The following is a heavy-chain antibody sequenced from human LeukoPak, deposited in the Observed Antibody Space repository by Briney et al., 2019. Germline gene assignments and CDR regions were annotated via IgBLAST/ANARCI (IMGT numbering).Heavy chain of an antibody. D-gene: IGHD2-21*02. CDR1: GGSISSGGYS. CDR2: IYHSGST. V-gene: IGHV4-30-2*01. CDR3: ARGRLVTATEPSYYFDY. Sequence: SSETLSLTCAVSGGSISSGGYSWSWIRQPPGKGPEWIGYIYHSGSTYYNPSLKSRVTISVDRSKNQFSLKLSSVTAADTAAYYRARGRLVTATEPSYYFDYWGQGTLVTVSP. J-gene: IGHJ4*02.